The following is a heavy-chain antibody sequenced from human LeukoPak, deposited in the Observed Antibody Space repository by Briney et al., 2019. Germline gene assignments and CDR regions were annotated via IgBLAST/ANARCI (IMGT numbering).Heavy chain of an antibody. V-gene: IGHV4-34*01. D-gene: IGHD1-26*01. CDR3: ARLGSYGGGDY. J-gene: IGHJ4*02. CDR1: GGSFSGYY. CDR2: INHSGST. Sequence: SETLSLTCAVYGGSFSGYYWSWIRQPPGKGLEWIGEINHSGSTNYNPSLKSRATISVDTSKNQFSLKLSSVTAADTAVYYCARLGSYGGGDYWGQGTLVTVSS.